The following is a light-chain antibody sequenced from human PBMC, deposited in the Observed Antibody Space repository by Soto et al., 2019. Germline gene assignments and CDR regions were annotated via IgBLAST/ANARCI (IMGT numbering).Light chain of an antibody. Sequence: EMVMTQSPATLSVSPGERVTLSCRASASVHRNLAWYQQKPGQGPSLLIYYASTRATGVPDRFTGSGSGTEFTRPISSLQSEDVGGYQFQHYSNGPKPFGPGTKGEI. CDR1: ASVHRN. CDR3: QHYSNGPKP. V-gene: IGKV3-15*01. CDR2: YAS. J-gene: IGKJ3*01.